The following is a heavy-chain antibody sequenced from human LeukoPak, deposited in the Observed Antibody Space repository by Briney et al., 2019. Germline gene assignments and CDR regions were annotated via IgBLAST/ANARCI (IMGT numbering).Heavy chain of an antibody. J-gene: IGHJ4*02. Sequence: SETLSLTCTVSGASISSTSYCWGWIRQPAGKGLEWIGHIHTSGSTNYNPSLKSRVTISVDTSKNQFSLKLSSVTAADTAVYYCARVRWLQLGHFDYWGQGSLVTVSS. CDR3: ARVRWLQLGHFDY. CDR2: IHTSGST. CDR1: GASISSTSYC. D-gene: IGHD5-24*01. V-gene: IGHV4-61*09.